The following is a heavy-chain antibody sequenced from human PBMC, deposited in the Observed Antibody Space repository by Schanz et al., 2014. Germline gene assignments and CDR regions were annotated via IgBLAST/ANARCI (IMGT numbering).Heavy chain of an antibody. V-gene: IGHV4-30-4*07. CDR1: GGSISSGGYS. CDR2: IYYSGST. Sequence: QVQLQESGPGLVKPSQTLSLTCAVSGGSISSGGYSWNWIRQPPGKGLEWIVYIYYSGSTYYNPSITSRITLSLDPSKNQSPRKLSSAPAADTAVYYCARGGRTTYNYYYGMDVWGQGTTVTVSS. D-gene: IGHD1-1*01. CDR3: ARGGRTTYNYYYGMDV. J-gene: IGHJ6*02.